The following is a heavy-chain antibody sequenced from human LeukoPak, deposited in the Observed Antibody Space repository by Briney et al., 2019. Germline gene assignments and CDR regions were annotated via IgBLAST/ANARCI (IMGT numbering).Heavy chain of an antibody. CDR1: GLTFSSYG. D-gene: IGHD6-6*01. Sequence: GGSLRLSCAASGLTFSSYGMHWVRQAPGKGLEWVAIIWYDGSNQYYADSVKGRFTISRDNSKNTVYLQMNSLRAEDTAVYYCARAKSTIAARGYFDDWGQGTLVTVSS. V-gene: IGHV3-33*01. CDR2: IWYDGSNQ. J-gene: IGHJ4*02. CDR3: ARAKSTIAARGYFDD.